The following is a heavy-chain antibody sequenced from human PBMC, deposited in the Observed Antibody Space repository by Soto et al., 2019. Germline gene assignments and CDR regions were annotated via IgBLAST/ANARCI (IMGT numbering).Heavy chain of an antibody. Sequence: QVQLVQSGAEVKKPGSSVKVSCKASGGTFSSYAISWVRQAPGQGLEWMGGIIPIFGTANYAQKFQGRVKITADESTSTAYMELSSVRCEDTAVYYCARGRCSGGSCYRRTIYGMDVWGQGTTVTVSS. CDR2: IIPIFGTA. V-gene: IGHV1-69*01. D-gene: IGHD2-15*01. CDR3: ARGRCSGGSCYRRTIYGMDV. CDR1: GGTFSSYA. J-gene: IGHJ6*02.